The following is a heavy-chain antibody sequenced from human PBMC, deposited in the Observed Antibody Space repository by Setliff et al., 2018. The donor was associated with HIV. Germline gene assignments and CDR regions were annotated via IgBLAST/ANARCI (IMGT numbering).Heavy chain of an antibody. CDR2: IKEDGSEK. Sequence: PGGSLRLSCTASGFTFSGYWMSWVRQAPGKGLEWVANIKEDGSEKYYVDSVKGRFNISRDNAKNSLYLQMNRLRPEDTAVYDGGGGGDYSSYYMDVWGKGTTVTVSS. J-gene: IGHJ6*03. V-gene: IGHV3-7*03. D-gene: IGHD3-16*01. CDR1: GFTFSGYW. CDR3: GGGGDYSSYYMDV.